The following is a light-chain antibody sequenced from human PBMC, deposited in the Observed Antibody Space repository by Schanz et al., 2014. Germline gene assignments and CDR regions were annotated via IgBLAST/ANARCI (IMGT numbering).Light chain of an antibody. CDR3: QQYNNWPR. CDR1: QSISSW. J-gene: IGKJ5*01. V-gene: IGKV1-5*03. CDR2: KAS. Sequence: DIQMTQSPSTLSASVGDRVTITCRASQSISSWLAWYQQKPGKAPKLLIYKASSLESGVPSRFSGSGSGIEFTLTIRSLQSEDFAVYYCQQYNNWPRFGQGTRLEIK.